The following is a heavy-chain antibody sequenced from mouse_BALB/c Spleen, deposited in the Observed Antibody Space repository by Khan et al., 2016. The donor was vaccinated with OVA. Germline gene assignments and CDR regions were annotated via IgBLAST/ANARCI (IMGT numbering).Heavy chain of an antibody. V-gene: IGHV1-77*01. CDR3: ARAGWDGFAY. J-gene: IGHJ3*01. D-gene: IGHD4-1*01. Sequence: QVQLQQSGPELVKPGASVKMSCKASGYTFTDYVMNWVKQRNGQGLEWIGQIYPGSDSTYYNEKFKGKATLTADRYSSTAYMQLSNLTSEDSAGYFCARAGWDGFAYWGQGTLVTVSA. CDR2: IYPGSDST. CDR1: GYTFTDYV.